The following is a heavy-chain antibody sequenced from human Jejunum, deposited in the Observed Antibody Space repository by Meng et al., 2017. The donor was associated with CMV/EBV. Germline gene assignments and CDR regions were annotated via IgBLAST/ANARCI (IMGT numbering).Heavy chain of an antibody. CDR1: GFTFGSHS. CDR3: ARLSDS. D-gene: IGHD2-15*01. V-gene: IGHV3-23*01. Sequence: SLGLSCSASGFTFGSHSMSWVRQAPGKGLKWVASITSSGGNTYYADSVKGRFTISRDNSKNTLYLQMNSLRADDTAVYYCARLSDSWGQGTLVTVSS. CDR2: ITSSGGNT. J-gene: IGHJ4*02.